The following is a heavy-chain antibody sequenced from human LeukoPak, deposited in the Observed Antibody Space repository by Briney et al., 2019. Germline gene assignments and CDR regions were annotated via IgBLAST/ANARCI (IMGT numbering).Heavy chain of an antibody. CDR1: GYTFNSYV. J-gene: IGHJ4*02. CDR3: ARWSSIGYYDFDY. Sequence: ASVKVSCKASGYTFNSYVINWVRQSPGQGLEWMGWVDPNSGDTGYAQKFQGRVTITRDSSIRTAYMELSSLKSEDTAVYYCARWSSIGYYDFDYWGQGTLVTVSS. V-gene: IGHV1-8*01. D-gene: IGHD6-25*01. CDR2: VDPNSGDT.